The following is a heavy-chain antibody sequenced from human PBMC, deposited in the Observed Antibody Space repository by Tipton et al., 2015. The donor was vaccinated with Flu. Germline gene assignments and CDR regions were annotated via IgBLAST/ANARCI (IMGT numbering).Heavy chain of an antibody. CDR1: GASISSSSYW. Sequence: LRLSCTVSGASISSSSYWWGWIRQPPGKGLEWIGSIYYSGSTYYNPSLKSRVTISVDTSKNQLSLKLSSVTAADTAVYYCANQYYYDSRGYPLFDYWGQGNLVTVSS. D-gene: IGHD3-22*01. V-gene: IGHV4-39*01. CDR2: IYYSGST. CDR3: ANQYYYDSRGYPLFDY. J-gene: IGHJ4*02.